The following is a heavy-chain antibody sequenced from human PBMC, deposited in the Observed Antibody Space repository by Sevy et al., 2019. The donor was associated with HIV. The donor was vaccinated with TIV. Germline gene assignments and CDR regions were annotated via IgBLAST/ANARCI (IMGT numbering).Heavy chain of an antibody. CDR3: TEDGCAEAHFDF. V-gene: IGHV3-30-3*01. D-gene: IGHD6-19*01. Sequence: GGSLRLSCAASGFTFSSYAMHWVRQAPGKGLEWVAVISYDGSNKYYADSVKGRFTISRDNSKNTLYLQMNSLRAEDTAVYYCTEDGCAEAHFDFWGQGTLVTVSS. CDR1: GFTFSSYA. CDR2: ISYDGSNK. J-gene: IGHJ4*02.